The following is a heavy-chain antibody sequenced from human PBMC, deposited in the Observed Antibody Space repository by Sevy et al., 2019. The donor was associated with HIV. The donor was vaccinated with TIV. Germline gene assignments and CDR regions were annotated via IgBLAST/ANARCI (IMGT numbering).Heavy chain of an antibody. CDR2: IESKSEGGKT. CDR1: GFTFSNVW. D-gene: IGHD7-27*01. CDR3: TTMMRLFGDPNFWYFDL. V-gene: IGHV3-15*04. Sequence: GGSLRLSCAASGFTFSNVWTSWVRQASGKGLEWVGRIESKSEGGKTDYAGHVKARFSISRVESNDTVNLQMNSLKTEDTAVYYCTTMMRLFGDPNFWYFDLWGRGTLVTVSS. J-gene: IGHJ2*01.